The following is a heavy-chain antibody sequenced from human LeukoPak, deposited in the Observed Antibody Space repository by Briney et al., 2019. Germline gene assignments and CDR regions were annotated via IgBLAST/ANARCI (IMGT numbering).Heavy chain of an antibody. D-gene: IGHD2-21*02. V-gene: IGHV3-33*01. CDR3: ATVRGCGGDCYYIDY. J-gene: IGHJ4*02. CDR1: GFTFRSYG. CDR2: IWYDGSNK. Sequence: GGSLRLSCAATGFTFRSYGMHWVRQAPGKGLEWVAIIWYDGSNKYYADSVKGRITISRDNSKNTLYLQMNSLRAEDTAVYYCATVRGCGGDCYYIDYWGQGTLVTVSS.